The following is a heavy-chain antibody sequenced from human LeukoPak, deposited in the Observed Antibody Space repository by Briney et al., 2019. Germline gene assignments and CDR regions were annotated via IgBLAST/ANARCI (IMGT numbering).Heavy chain of an antibody. Sequence: PGGSLRLSCADSGFNFSNYWMHWVRQAPGKGLVWVSRINSDGTITSYADSVKGRFTISRDNAKNTLYLQMNSLRAEDTAVYYCARGTLGYHYDTSGYHDYWGQGTLVTVSS. CDR1: GFNFSNYW. CDR2: INSDGTIT. J-gene: IGHJ4*02. CDR3: ARGTLGYHYDTSGYHDY. D-gene: IGHD3-22*01. V-gene: IGHV3-74*01.